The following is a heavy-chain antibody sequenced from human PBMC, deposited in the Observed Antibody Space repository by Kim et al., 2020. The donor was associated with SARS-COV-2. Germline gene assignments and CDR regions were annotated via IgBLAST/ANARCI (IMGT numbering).Heavy chain of an antibody. CDR3: AIAPTYSSGWTYFDY. Sequence: PSLKSRVTISVDTSKNQFSLKLSSVTAADTAVYYCAIAPTYSSGWTYFDYWGQGTLVTVSS. J-gene: IGHJ4*02. V-gene: IGHV4-39*01. D-gene: IGHD6-19*01.